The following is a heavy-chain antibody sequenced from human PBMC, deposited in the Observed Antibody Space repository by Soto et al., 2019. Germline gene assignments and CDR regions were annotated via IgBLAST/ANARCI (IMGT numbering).Heavy chain of an antibody. Sequence: QVQLVQSGAEVKKPGASVKVSCKASGYTFTSYGISWVRQDPGQGLEWMGWISAYNGNTNYAQKLQGIGTMTPDTSTSTAYVEQKSLRSDDTGVYYCAEMARFMELLPMGALDVWGQGTTVTVSS. J-gene: IGHJ6*02. CDR1: GYTFTSYG. CDR2: ISAYNGNT. D-gene: IGHD3-3*01. V-gene: IGHV1-18*01. CDR3: AEMARFMELLPMGALDV.